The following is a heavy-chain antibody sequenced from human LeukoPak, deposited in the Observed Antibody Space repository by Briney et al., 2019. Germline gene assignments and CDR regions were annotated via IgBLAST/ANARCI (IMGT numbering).Heavy chain of an antibody. V-gene: IGHV3-30*18. D-gene: IGHD1-1*01. CDR2: ISYDGSNK. J-gene: IGHJ4*02. CDR1: GFTFSSYG. CDR3: AKDRFPQDTGTTIDY. Sequence: PGGSLRLSCAASGFTFSSYGMHWVRQAPGKGLEWVAVISYDGSNKYYADSVKGRFTISRDNSKNTLYLQMNSPRAEDTAVYYCAKDRFPQDTGTTIDYWGQGTLVTVSS.